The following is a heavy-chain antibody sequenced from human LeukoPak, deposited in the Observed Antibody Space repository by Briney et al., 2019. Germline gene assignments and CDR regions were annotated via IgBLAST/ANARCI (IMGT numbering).Heavy chain of an antibody. CDR2: ICSSGSAI. D-gene: IGHD5-24*01. Sequence: GGPESLFCGAWGFLYSLYEMNWARQAPGKGWEWVSYICSSGSAIYYADSVKGRFIISRDNAMNSLYLQMNSLRAGDTAVYYCARDGSVEMVVDYWGQGTLVTVSS. V-gene: IGHV3-48*03. CDR1: GFLYSLYE. J-gene: IGHJ4*02. CDR3: ARDGSVEMVVDY.